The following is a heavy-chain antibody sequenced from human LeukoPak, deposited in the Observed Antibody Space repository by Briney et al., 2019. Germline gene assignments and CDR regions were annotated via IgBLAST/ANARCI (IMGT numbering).Heavy chain of an antibody. V-gene: IGHV4-39*01. Sequence: PSETLPLTCTVSGGSISSSSYSWGWIRQPPGKGLEYIGSSSYSGSTYYNPSLKSRVTISVDTSKNQFSLNLNSVTAADTAVYYCSSTIRGWYGVGDYWGQGVLVTVSS. CDR2: SSYSGST. CDR1: GGSISSSSYS. D-gene: IGHD6-19*01. J-gene: IGHJ4*02. CDR3: SSTIRGWYGVGDY.